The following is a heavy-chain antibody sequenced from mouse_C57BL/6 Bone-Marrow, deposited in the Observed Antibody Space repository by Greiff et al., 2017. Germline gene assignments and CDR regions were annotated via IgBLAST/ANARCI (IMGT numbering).Heavy chain of an antibody. D-gene: IGHD2-2*01. CDR3: AKGGIHYGYDGYFDV. CDR1: GFSLTSYG. J-gene: IGHJ1*03. Sequence: VKLMESGPGLVQPSQSLSITCTVSGFSLTSYGVHWVRQSPGKGLEWLGVIWRGGSTDYNAAFMSRLSITKDNSKSQVFFKMNSLQADDTAIYYCAKGGIHYGYDGYFDVWGTGTTVTVSS. CDR2: IWRGGST. V-gene: IGHV2-5*01.